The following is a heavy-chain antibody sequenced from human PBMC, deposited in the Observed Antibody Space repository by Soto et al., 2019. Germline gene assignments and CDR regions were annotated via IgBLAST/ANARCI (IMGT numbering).Heavy chain of an antibody. D-gene: IGHD3-22*01. V-gene: IGHV3-23*01. Sequence: DVQLLESGGGLVQPGGSLRLSCAASGFTFRSYAMSWVRQAPGKGLEWVSGISGSGISTHYADSVKGRFTVSRDNSKNALYLQMITLRAEDTAVYYCAKKVYYKTSGYPIRYFDYWGQGSLVCVSS. J-gene: IGHJ4*02. CDR2: ISGSGIST. CDR3: AKKVYYKTSGYPIRYFDY. CDR1: GFTFRSYA.